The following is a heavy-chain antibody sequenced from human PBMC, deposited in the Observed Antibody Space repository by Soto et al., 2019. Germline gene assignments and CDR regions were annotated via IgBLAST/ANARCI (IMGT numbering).Heavy chain of an antibody. CDR3: ARGCSSTSCYSLYGMDV. V-gene: IGHV1-2*04. CDR2: INPNSGGT. J-gene: IGHJ6*02. CDR1: VYTFTGYY. D-gene: IGHD2-2*01. Sequence: ASVKVSCKASVYTFTGYYMHWVRQAPGQGLEWMGWINPNSGGTNYAQKFQGWATMTRDTSISTAYMEVSRLRSDDTAVYYCARGCSSTSCYSLYGMDVWGQGTTVTVSS.